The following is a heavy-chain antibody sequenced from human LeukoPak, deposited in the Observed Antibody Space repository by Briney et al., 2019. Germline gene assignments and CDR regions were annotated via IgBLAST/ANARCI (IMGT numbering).Heavy chain of an antibody. CDR1: GFTFSSYG. V-gene: IGHV3-66*01. CDR2: IYSGGST. Sequence: GGSLRLSCAASGFTFSSYGMHWVRQAPGKGLEWVSVIYSGGSTYYADSVKGRFTISRDNSKNTLYLQMNSLRAEDTAVYYCAARRYYYYGMDVWGQGTTVTVSS. J-gene: IGHJ6*02. CDR3: AARRYYYYGMDV.